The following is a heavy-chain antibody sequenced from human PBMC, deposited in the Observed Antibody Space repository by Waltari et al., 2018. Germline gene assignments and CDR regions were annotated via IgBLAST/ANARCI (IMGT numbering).Heavy chain of an antibody. J-gene: IGHJ6*02. D-gene: IGHD3-22*01. CDR2: IMPDMSET. V-gene: IGHV1-69*02. Sequence: QVQLVQSGAEAKKPGSSVRVPCRAAGGTFTSDTVNGVRQAPGKGLEWMGRIMPDMSETEYALKFQGRITITADKSTGTVYMELSSLRSDDTAVYYCAGGDGGYYYHKMDVWGQGTTVIVSS. CDR1: GGTFTSDT. CDR3: AGGDGGYYYHKMDV.